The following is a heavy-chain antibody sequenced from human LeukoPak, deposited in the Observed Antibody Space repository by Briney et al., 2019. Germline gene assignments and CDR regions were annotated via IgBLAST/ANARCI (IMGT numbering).Heavy chain of an antibody. CDR1: GFTFSSYA. V-gene: IGHV3-23*01. Sequence: GGSLRLSCAASGFTFSSYAMSWVRQAPGKGLEWVSAISGSGGNTYYADSVKGRFTISRDNSKNTLYLQMNSLRAEDTAVYYCAKALLRYYDILTGYYSVSYFDYWGQGTLVTVSS. CDR3: AKALLRYYDILTGYYSVSYFDY. J-gene: IGHJ4*02. CDR2: ISGSGGNT. D-gene: IGHD3-9*01.